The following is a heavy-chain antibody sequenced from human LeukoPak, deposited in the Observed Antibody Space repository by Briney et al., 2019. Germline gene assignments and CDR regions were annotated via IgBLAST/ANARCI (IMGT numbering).Heavy chain of an antibody. CDR1: GGTFSSYA. Sequence: SVKVSCKASGGTFSSYAISWVRQAPGQGLEWMGGIIPIFGTANYAQKFQGRVTITADESTSTAYMELNSLRSEDTAVYYCAVPVLTIFGVVTNYYYYYGMDVWGQGTTVTVSS. D-gene: IGHD3-3*01. V-gene: IGHV1-69*13. CDR2: IIPIFGTA. J-gene: IGHJ6*02. CDR3: AVPVLTIFGVVTNYYYYYGMDV.